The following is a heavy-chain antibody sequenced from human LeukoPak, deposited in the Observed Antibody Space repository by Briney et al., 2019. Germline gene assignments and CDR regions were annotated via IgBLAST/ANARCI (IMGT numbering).Heavy chain of an antibody. J-gene: IGHJ4*02. V-gene: IGHV4-38-2*01. CDR2: IYHSGST. CDR1: GYSISSGYY. Sequence: PSETLSLTCAVSGYSISSGYYWGWIRPPPGKGLELIATIYHSGSTYYNPSLKSRVTISIGTSKTQFSLKLTSVPAADTAVYYCATTKGGYSYGLAYWGQGTLVTVSS. D-gene: IGHD5-18*01. CDR3: ATTKGGYSYGLAY.